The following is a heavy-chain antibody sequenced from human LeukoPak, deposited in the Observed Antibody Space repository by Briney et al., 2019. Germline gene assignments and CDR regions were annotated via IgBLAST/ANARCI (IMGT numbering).Heavy chain of an antibody. D-gene: IGHD5-12*01. J-gene: IGHJ4*02. CDR1: GGSFSGYY. CDR3: ARDNVDFDY. V-gene: IGHV4-34*01. CDR2: INHSGST. Sequence: SETLSLTCAVYGGSFSGYYWSWIRQPPGKGLEWIGEINHSGSTNYNPSLKSRVTISVDTSKNQFSLKLSSVTAAGTAVYYCARDNVDFDYWGQGTLVTVSS.